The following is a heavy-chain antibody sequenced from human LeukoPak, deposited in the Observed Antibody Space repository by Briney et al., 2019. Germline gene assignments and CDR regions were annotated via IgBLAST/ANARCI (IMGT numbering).Heavy chain of an antibody. CDR1: GFTFSSYG. J-gene: IGHJ4*02. CDR2: IRYDGSNK. Sequence: GGSLRLSCAASGFTFSSYGMHWVRQAPGKGLEWVAFIRYDGSNKYYADSVKGRFTISRDNSKNTLYLQMNSLRAEDTAVYYCAREVTMVRGALDYWGQGTLVTVSS. V-gene: IGHV3-30*02. D-gene: IGHD3-10*01. CDR3: AREVTMVRGALDY.